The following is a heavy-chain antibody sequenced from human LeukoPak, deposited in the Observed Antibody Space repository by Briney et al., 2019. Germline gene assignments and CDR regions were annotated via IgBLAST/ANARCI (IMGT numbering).Heavy chain of an antibody. Sequence: GSLRLSCAASGCTFSSYSMNWVRQAPGKGLEGGSYISSSSSSIYYADSVKGRFTISRDNAKNSLYLQMNSLSAEDTAVYYCARRGASSGGLDYWGPRTLVTASS. J-gene: IGHJ4*02. CDR3: ARRGASSGGLDY. D-gene: IGHD6-25*01. CDR1: GCTFSSYS. CDR2: ISSSSSSI. V-gene: IGHV3-48*01.